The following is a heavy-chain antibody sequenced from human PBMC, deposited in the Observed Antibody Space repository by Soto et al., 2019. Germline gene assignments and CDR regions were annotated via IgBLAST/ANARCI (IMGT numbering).Heavy chain of an antibody. CDR3: ARHGDRKSVVPAAMLDY. Sequence: SETLSLTCTFSGGSISSSSYYWGWIRQPPGKGLEWIGSIYYSGSTYYNPSLKSRVTISVDTSKNQFSLKLSSVTAADTAVYYCARHGDRKSVVPAAMLDYWGQGTLVTVSS. CDR1: GGSISSSSYY. D-gene: IGHD2-2*01. V-gene: IGHV4-39*01. CDR2: IYYSGST. J-gene: IGHJ4*02.